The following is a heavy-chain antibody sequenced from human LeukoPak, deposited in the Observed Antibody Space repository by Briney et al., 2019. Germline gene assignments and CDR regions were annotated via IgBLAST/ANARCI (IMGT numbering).Heavy chain of an antibody. CDR1: GFTFSSYSM. V-gene: IGHV4-4*02. CDR3: AREGYYDTSASGAFDI. Sequence: GSLRLSCAASGFTFSSYSMNWVRQSPGKGLECIGEIYHSGSTHYNPSLKSRVTISVDKSKNQFSLRLSSVSAADTAVYYCAREGYYDTSASGAFDIWGQGTMVTVSS. J-gene: IGHJ3*02. D-gene: IGHD3-22*01. CDR2: IYHSGST.